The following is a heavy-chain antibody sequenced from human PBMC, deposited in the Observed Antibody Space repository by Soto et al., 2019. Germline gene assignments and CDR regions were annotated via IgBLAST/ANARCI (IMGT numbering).Heavy chain of an antibody. Sequence: EVQLVESGGGLVQPGGSLRLSCAASGFTFSSYWMHWVRQAPGKGLVWVSNIKSDGSNTNYADSVKGRFTISRDNXXXXXXXXXXXXXXXXXXXXXXXXXXYGMDVWGQGTTVTVSS. J-gene: IGHJ6*02. CDR2: IKSDGSNT. V-gene: IGHV3-74*01. CDR3: XXXXYGMDV. CDR1: GFTFSSYW.